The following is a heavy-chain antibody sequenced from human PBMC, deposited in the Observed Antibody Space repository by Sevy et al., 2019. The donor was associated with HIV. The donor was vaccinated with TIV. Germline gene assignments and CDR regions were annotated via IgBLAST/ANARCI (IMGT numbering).Heavy chain of an antibody. Sequence: GGSLRLSCAASTFTFGHYAMHWVRQAPGKGLQWEAGISYEGSNEYYTDSVKSRFTISRDNSKNTLNLEMNNLRVEDTALYYCARDWGTPPTAILYYFDFWGQGIPVTVSS. CDR3: ARDWGTPPTAILYYFDF. CDR2: ISYEGSNE. D-gene: IGHD3-16*01. CDR1: TFTFGHYA. V-gene: IGHV3-30*04. J-gene: IGHJ4*02.